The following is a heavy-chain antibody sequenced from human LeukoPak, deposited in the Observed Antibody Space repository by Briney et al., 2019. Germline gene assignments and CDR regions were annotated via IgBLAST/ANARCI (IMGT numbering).Heavy chain of an antibody. J-gene: IGHJ4*02. Sequence: ASVKVSCKASGYTFTSYDINWVRQATGQRLEWMGWINAGNGNTKYSQKFQGRVTITRDTSASTAYMELSSLRSEDTAVYYCARGEKGYYDSSGYYLGWGQGTLVTVSS. CDR3: ARGEKGYYDSSGYYLG. CDR2: INAGNGNT. CDR1: GYTFTSYD. D-gene: IGHD3-22*01. V-gene: IGHV1-3*01.